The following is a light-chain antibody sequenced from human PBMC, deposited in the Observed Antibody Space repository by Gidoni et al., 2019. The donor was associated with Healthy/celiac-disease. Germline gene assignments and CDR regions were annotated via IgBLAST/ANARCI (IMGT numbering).Light chain of an antibody. CDR3: SSYTSSSFYV. CDR1: SSDVGGYNY. Sequence: QSALPQPASVSGSPGQSITISCTGTSSDVGGYNYVSWYQQHPGKAPKLMISAVSTRPSGVSNRFSGSKSGNTASLTISGLQSEDEADYYCSSYTSSSFYVFGTGTKVTVL. CDR2: AVS. V-gene: IGLV2-14*01. J-gene: IGLJ1*01.